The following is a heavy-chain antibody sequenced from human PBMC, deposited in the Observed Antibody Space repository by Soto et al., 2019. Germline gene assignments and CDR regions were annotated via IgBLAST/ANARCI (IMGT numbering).Heavy chain of an antibody. CDR1: GGTFSSYA. J-gene: IGHJ4*02. D-gene: IGHD5-18*01. CDR3: ARIPRYSFPTSDDLDS. V-gene: IGHV1-69*13. CDR2: IIPIFGTA. Sequence: GASVKVSCKASGGTFSSYAISWVRQAPGQGLEWMGGIIPIFGTANYAQKFQGRLTATADGSTNTAYMELNSLTSEDTAVYYCARIPRYSFPTSDDLDSWGQGTLVTVSS.